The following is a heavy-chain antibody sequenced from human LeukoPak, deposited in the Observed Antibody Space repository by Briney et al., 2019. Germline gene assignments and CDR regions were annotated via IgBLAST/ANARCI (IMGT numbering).Heavy chain of an antibody. CDR2: IYYSGST. CDR3: ARWRQCSSTSCYLRSFDC. CDR1: GGSISSGGYY. J-gene: IGHJ4*02. D-gene: IGHD2-2*01. Sequence: SETLSLTCTVSGGSISSGGYYWSWIRQHPGKGLEWIGYIYYSGSTYYNPSLKSRVTISVDTSKNQFSLKLSSVTAADTAVYYCARWRQCSSTSCYLRSFDCGGQRTLVTVSS. V-gene: IGHV4-31*03.